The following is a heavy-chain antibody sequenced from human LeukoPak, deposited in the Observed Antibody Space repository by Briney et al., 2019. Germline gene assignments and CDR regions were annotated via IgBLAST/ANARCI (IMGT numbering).Heavy chain of an antibody. CDR1: GFTFSSYS. J-gene: IGHJ4*02. D-gene: IGHD3-10*01. CDR3: ARESGAYYFDY. CDR2: ISSSSSYI. Sequence: GGSLRLSCAAPGFTFSSYSMNWVRQAPGKGLEWVSSISSSSSYIYYADSVKGRFTISRDNAKNSLYLQMNSLRAEDTAVYYCARESGAYYFDYWGQGTLVTVSS. V-gene: IGHV3-21*01.